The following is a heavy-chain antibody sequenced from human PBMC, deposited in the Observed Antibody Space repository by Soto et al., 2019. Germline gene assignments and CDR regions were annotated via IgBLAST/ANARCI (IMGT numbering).Heavy chain of an antibody. CDR1: GFTFSSYG. CDR3: PRDGSSCWGLYYYYYGMDV. J-gene: IGHJ6*02. CDR2: IWYDGSNK. V-gene: IGHV3-33*01. Sequence: QVQLVESGGGVVQPGRSLRLSCAASGFTFSSYGMHWVRQAPGKGLEWVAVIWYDGSNKYYADSVKGRFTISRDNSKNTLYLQMNSLRAEDTAVYYCPRDGSSCWGLYYYYYGMDVWGQGTTVTVSS. D-gene: IGHD6-19*01.